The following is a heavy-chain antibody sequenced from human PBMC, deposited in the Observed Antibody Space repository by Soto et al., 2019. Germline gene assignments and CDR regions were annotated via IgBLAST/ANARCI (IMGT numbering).Heavy chain of an antibody. CDR3: ARDRGSLGATRGAFDI. CDR1: GYTFTSYY. CDR2: INPSGGYT. V-gene: IGHV1-46*01. J-gene: IGHJ3*02. D-gene: IGHD1-26*01. Sequence: ASVKVSCKASGYTFTSYYMNWVRQAPGQGLEWLGIINPSGGYTTYAQRFLGRVTMTSDTSTSTVHMELGSLTSEDTAVYYCARDRGSLGATRGAFDIWGQGTMVTVSS.